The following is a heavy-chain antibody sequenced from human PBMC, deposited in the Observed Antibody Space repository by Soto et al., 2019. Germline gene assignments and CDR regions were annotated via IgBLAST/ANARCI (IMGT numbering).Heavy chain of an antibody. CDR3: AKLSGYDYYYYIDV. CDR1: GFTFNTYS. D-gene: IGHD1-26*01. Sequence: PGGSLRLSCAASGFTFNTYSMNWVRQAPGKGLEWLSYISGSSGSIYYVDSVKGRFTISRDNSKNTLHLQMNSLRAEDTAVYYCAKLSGYDYYYYIDVWGKGTTVTVSS. V-gene: IGHV3-48*01. J-gene: IGHJ6*03. CDR2: ISGSSGSI.